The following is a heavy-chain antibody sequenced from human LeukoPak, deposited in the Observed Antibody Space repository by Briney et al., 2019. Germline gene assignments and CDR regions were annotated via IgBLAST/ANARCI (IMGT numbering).Heavy chain of an antibody. CDR1: GYTFTGYY. D-gene: IGHD1-26*01. V-gene: IGHV1-18*04. Sequence: GASVKVSCKASGYTFTGYYMHWVRQAPGQGLEWMGWISAYNGNTNYAQKLQGRVTMTTDTSTSTAYMELRSLRSDDTAVYYCARDLVGAPDYFDYWGQGTLVTVSS. CDR2: ISAYNGNT. J-gene: IGHJ4*02. CDR3: ARDLVGAPDYFDY.